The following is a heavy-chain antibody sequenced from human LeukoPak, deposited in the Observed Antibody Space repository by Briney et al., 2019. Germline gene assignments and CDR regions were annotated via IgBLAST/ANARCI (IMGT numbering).Heavy chain of an antibody. Sequence: PSETLSLTCTVSNYSITRAYYWGWIRQSPGKGLEWIGSIFHDGRTSYNPSLKSRVTLSVDTPNNHFSLKLTSVTAADAAVYFCARVEASRGYYLHYFDYWGQGTLVTVSS. D-gene: IGHD3-22*01. CDR2: IFHDGRT. CDR1: NYSITRAYY. V-gene: IGHV4-38-2*02. J-gene: IGHJ4*02. CDR3: ARVEASRGYYLHYFDY.